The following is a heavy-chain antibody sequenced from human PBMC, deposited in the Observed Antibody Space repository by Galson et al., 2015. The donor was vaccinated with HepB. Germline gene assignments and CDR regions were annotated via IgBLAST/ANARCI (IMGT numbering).Heavy chain of an antibody. D-gene: IGHD5-24*01. CDR2: IKSKTDGGTT. Sequence: SLRLSCAASGFTFSNAWMSWVRQAPGKGLEWVGRIKSKTDGGTTDYAAPVKGRFTISRDDSKNTLYLQMNSLKTEDTAVYYCTTGLEWEYYFDYWGQGTLVTVSS. V-gene: IGHV3-15*01. CDR1: GFTFSNAW. CDR3: TTGLEWEYYFDY. J-gene: IGHJ4*02.